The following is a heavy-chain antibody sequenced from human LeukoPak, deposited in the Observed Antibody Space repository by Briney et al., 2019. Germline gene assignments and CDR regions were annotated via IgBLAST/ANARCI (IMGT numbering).Heavy chain of an antibody. D-gene: IGHD5-24*01. CDR2: INHSGST. CDR3: AKGKNRRWLQWED. CDR1: GFTFSNYA. V-gene: IGHV4-34*01. J-gene: IGHJ4*02. Sequence: NPGGSLRLSCAASGFTFSNYAMSWVRQAPGKGLEWIGEINHSGSTNYNPSLKSRVTISVDTSKNQFSLKLSSVTAADTAVYYCAKGKNRRWLQWEDRGQGTLVTVSS.